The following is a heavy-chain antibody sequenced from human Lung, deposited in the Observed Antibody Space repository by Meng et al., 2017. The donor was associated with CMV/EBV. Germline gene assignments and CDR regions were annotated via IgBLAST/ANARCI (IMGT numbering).Heavy chain of an antibody. CDR3: AKASRGGWGGWFDP. D-gene: IGHD3-16*01. CDR1: GFTFSSYA. CDR2: ISASGDST. V-gene: IGHV3-23*01. J-gene: IGHJ5*02. Sequence: GESXKISCAASGFTFSSYAMTWVRQAPGKGLEWVSQISASGDSTYYADSVKGRFTISRDNSKNTLYLQMNSLRAADTAIYYCAKASRGGWGGWFDPWGHGTLVTVSS.